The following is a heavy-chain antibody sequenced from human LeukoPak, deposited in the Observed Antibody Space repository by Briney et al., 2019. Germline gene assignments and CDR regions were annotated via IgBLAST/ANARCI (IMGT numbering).Heavy chain of an antibody. J-gene: IGHJ3*02. D-gene: IGHD2-15*01. V-gene: IGHV1-18*01. CDR2: ISAYNGNT. CDR3: ASELLLEGRGDAFDI. Sequence: ASVKVSCKASGYTFTSYGISWVRQAPGQGLEWMGWISAYNGNTNYAQKLQGRVTMTTDTSTSTAYMELRSLRSDDTAVYYCASELLLEGRGDAFDIWGQGTMVTVS. CDR1: GYTFTSYG.